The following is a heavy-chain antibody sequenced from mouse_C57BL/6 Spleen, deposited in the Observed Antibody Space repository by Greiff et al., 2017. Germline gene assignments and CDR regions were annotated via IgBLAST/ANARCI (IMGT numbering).Heavy chain of an antibody. D-gene: IGHD1-1*02. J-gene: IGHJ4*01. CDR3: GVGYAMYY. V-gene: IGHV1-76*01. CDR2: IYPGSGNT. CDR1: GYTFTDYY. Sequence: QVQLKESGAELVRPGASVKLSCKASGYTFTDYYINWVKQRPGQGLEWIARIYPGSGNTYYNEKFKGKATLTAEKSSSTAYMQLSSLTSEDSAVYFCGVGYAMYYWGQGASVTVSS.